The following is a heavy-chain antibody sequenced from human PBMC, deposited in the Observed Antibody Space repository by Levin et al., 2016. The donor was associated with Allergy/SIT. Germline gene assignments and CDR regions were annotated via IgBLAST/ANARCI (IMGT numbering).Heavy chain of an antibody. CDR2: VHSSGST. Sequence: SETLSLTCTVSGGSMTNNNHYWSWVRQPAGRGLEWIGRVHSSGSTTYNVSLKSRAAISVDMSNNQFSLKLQSVSAADTAVYYCARETTYRDSYYGMDVWGQGTTVTVSS. D-gene: IGHD1-14*01. CDR3: ARETTYRDSYYGMDV. J-gene: IGHJ6*02. V-gene: IGHV4-61*02. CDR1: GGSMTNNNHY.